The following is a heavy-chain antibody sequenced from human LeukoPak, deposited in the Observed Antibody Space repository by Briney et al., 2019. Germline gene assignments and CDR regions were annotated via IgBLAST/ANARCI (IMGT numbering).Heavy chain of an antibody. V-gene: IGHV1-24*01. CDR1: GYTLTELS. CDR2: FDPEDGET. D-gene: IGHD2-15*01. CDR3: ATALGFDCSGGSCYDAFDI. J-gene: IGHJ3*02. Sequence: ASVKVSCKVSGYTLTELSMHWVRQAPGKGLEWMGGFDPEDGETIYAQKFQGRVTMTEDTSTDTAYMELSSLRSEDTAVYYCATALGFDCSGGSCYDAFDIWAQGTMVTVSS.